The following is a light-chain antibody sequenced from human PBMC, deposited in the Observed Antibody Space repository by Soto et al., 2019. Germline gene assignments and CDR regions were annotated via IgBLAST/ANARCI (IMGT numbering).Light chain of an antibody. CDR2: GAS. V-gene: IGKV3-20*01. J-gene: IGKJ2*01. CDR1: QSVTNNY. CDR3: QQYGTSPQT. Sequence: EVVLTQSPGTLSLSPGERATLSCRASQSVTNNYLTWYQQKPGQAPRLLIYGASSRATGIPHRFSGSGSGTDFTLTISRLEPEDFAVYYCQQYGTSPQTFGQGTKLEIK.